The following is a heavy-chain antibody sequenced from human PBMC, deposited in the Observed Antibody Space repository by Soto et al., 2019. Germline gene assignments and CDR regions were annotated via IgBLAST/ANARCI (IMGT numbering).Heavy chain of an antibody. CDR3: ARDAYYYDSSEDY. V-gene: IGHV1-8*01. Sequence: ASVKVSCKASGYTFTSYDINWVRQATGQGLEWMGWMNPNSGNTGYAQKFQGRVTMTRNTSISTAYMGLSRLRSDDTAVYYCARDAYYYDSSEDYWGQGTLVTVSS. CDR2: MNPNSGNT. D-gene: IGHD3-22*01. CDR1: GYTFTSYD. J-gene: IGHJ4*02.